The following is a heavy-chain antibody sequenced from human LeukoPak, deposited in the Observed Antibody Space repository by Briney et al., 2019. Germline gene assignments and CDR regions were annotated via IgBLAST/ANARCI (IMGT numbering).Heavy chain of an antibody. CDR2: IYSGGST. D-gene: IGHD4-17*01. CDR1: GFTVSSNY. V-gene: IGHV3-66*02. Sequence: GGSLRLSCAASGFTVSSNYMSWVRQAPGKGLEWVSVIYSGGSTYYADSVKGRFTISRDNSKNTLYLQMNSLRAEDTAVYYCARGYYDYGDYGGCWGQGTLVTVSS. CDR3: ARGYYDYGDYGGC. J-gene: IGHJ4*02.